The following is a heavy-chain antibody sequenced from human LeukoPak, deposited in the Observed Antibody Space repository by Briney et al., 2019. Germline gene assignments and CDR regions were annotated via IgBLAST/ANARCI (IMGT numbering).Heavy chain of an antibody. Sequence: GGSLRLSCAASGFTFSSYAVSWVRQAPGKGLEWVSAISGSGGTTYYADSVKGRFTISRDNSKNTLYLQMDSLRAEDTAVYYCANGLLWFGELADYWGQGTLVTVSS. CDR2: ISGSGGTT. D-gene: IGHD3-10*01. CDR3: ANGLLWFGELADY. CDR1: GFTFSSYA. V-gene: IGHV3-23*01. J-gene: IGHJ4*02.